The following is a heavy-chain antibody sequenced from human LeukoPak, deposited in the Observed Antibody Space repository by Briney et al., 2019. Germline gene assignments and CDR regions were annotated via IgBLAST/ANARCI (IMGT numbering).Heavy chain of an antibody. V-gene: IGHV3-30*02. CDR2: IRHDGTEK. J-gene: IGHJ4*02. CDR3: ARLMVGQAGVGATHFDY. Sequence: GGSLRLSCVVPGFTFSTYGMHWVRQAPGKGLEWLTFIRHDGTEKYYADFVKGRFTISRDNSRNTLYLQVNSLGPEDTAVYYCARLMVGQAGVGATHFDYWGQGTLVSVSS. CDR1: GFTFSTYG. D-gene: IGHD1-26*01.